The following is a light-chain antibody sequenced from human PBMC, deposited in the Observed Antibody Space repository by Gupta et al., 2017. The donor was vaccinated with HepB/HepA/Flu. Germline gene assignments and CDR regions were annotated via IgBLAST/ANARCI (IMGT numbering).Light chain of an antibody. J-gene: IGLJ2*01. CDR1: SSNIGGDP. CDR2: TTN. CDR3: AAWDDSLDAFS. Sequence: QSALTQPPTASVTPAQRVTISCSGSSSNIGGDPVNWFQQFPGMAPKALINTTNQRPSGVSDRFSGSKSGTSASLVISGLQSDDEADYYCAAWDDSLDAFSFGGGTKLTVL. V-gene: IGLV1-44*01.